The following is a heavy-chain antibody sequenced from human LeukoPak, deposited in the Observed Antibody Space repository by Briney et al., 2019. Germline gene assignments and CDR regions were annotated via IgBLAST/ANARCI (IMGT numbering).Heavy chain of an antibody. CDR2: ITRGSDVI. CDR3: AKVISGADCFFDY. V-gene: IGHV3-48*01. J-gene: IGHJ4*02. D-gene: IGHD2-21*01. Sequence: GGSLRLSCAASGFTFSGYSINWVRQAPGKGLEWVSYITRGSDVIYYADSVKGRFTISRDNSKNALYLQMNSLRAEDTAVYYCAKVISGADCFFDYWGQGALVTVSS. CDR1: GFTFSGYS.